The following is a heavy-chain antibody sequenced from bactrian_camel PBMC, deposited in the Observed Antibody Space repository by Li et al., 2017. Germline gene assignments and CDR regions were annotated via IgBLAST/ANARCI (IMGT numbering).Heavy chain of an antibody. CDR2: IYTGAGTT. V-gene: IGHV3S1*01. CDR1: GFTLSSYH. D-gene: IGHD3*01. CDR3: AADLGDCSTGDCYCHPANDVRY. Sequence: VQLVESGGDLVQPGGSLRLSCAVSGFTLSSYHLSWFRQAPGKEREGVAAIYTGAGTTYYSDSVKGRFTISLDNAKTTMYLQMNNLKPEDTAMYYCAADLGDCSTGDCYCHPANDVRYWGQGTQVTVS. J-gene: IGHJ6*01.